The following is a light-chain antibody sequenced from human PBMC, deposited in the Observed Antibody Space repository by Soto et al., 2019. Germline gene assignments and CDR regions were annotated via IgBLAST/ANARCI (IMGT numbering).Light chain of an antibody. V-gene: IGKV3-15*01. CDR3: QQYGSSSFT. J-gene: IGKJ3*01. CDR2: RAS. Sequence: IVMTQSPDILAVSPGETVTLSCRASQSLSDNLAWYQQKPGQAPRLLIFRASSRASGVPARFSGGGSGTEFTLTISTLQSEDFAVYYCQQYGSSSFTFGPGTKVDIK. CDR1: QSLSDN.